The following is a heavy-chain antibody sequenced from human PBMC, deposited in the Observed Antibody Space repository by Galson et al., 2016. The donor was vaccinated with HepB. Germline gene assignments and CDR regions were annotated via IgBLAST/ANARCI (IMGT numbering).Heavy chain of an antibody. CDR1: GFTLSTYA. CDR3: ARANIIMVTLGVFLDT. V-gene: IGHV3-23*01. D-gene: IGHD2-15*01. Sequence: SLRLSCAASGFTLSTYAMTWVRQAPGRGLDWVSAITSGGSTHYAESVKGRFTISRDNSKNTLYLQMNSLRAEDTAVYYCARANIIMVTLGVFLDTWGQGTLVTVSS. CDR2: ITSGGST. J-gene: IGHJ1*01.